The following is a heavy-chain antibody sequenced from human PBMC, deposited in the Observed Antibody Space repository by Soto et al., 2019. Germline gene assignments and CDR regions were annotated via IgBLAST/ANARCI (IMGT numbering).Heavy chain of an antibody. CDR1: GGTFSNSP. J-gene: IGHJ4*02. CDR3: ACRTIILYSQYFDS. CDR2: TIPTFNTG. Sequence: QVQLVQSGAEVKKPGSSVKVSCKASGGTFSNSPISWVRQAPGQGLEWMGGTIPTFNTGNYAQKFQGRFTITADKSTNTAYMKLSSLRSNLTAVYYCACRTIILYSQYFDSLGQGTLVTVSS. D-gene: IGHD1-7*01. V-gene: IGHV1-69*06.